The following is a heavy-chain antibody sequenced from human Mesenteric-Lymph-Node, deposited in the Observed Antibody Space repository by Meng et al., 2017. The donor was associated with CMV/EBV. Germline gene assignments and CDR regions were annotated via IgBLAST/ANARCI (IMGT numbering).Heavy chain of an antibody. CDR3: ARKASYGDYANY. CDR2: IYYSGST. V-gene: IGHV4-59*12. J-gene: IGHJ4*02. Sequence: SETLSLTCTVSGGSISGYYWNWVRQPPGKGLEWIGYIYYSGSTNYNPSLRGRVTISVDTSKNQFSLRLSSVTAADTAVYYCARKASYGDYANYWGQGTLVTVSS. CDR1: GGSISGYY. D-gene: IGHD4-17*01.